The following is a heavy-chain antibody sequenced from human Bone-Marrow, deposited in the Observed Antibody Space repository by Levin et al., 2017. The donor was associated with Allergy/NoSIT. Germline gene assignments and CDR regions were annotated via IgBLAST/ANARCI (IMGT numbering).Heavy chain of an antibody. CDR2: IWYDGSNK. V-gene: IGHV3-33*01. D-gene: IGHD1-14*01. Sequence: PGGSLRLSCAASGFTFSSYGMHWVRQAPGKGLEWVAVIWYDGSNKYYADSVKGRFTISRDNSKNTLYLQMNSLRAEDTAVYYCARGSPTGYYYYGMDVWGQGTTVTVSS. J-gene: IGHJ6*02. CDR1: GFTFSSYG. CDR3: ARGSPTGYYYYGMDV.